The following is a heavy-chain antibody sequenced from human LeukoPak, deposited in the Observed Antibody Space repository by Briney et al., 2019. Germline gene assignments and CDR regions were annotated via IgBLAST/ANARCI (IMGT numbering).Heavy chain of an antibody. CDR3: AREDVDIVVATSGPFDI. J-gene: IGHJ3*02. V-gene: IGHV3-74*03. CDR1: GFTFSRYW. Sequence: GGSLRLSCAASGFTFSRYWMHWVRQAPGKGLVWVSRIISDGSITTYADSVKGRFTISRDNGKNTLYLQMNSLRAEDTAVYYCAREDVDIVVATSGPFDIWGQGTMVTVSS. CDR2: IISDGSIT. D-gene: IGHD2-2*03.